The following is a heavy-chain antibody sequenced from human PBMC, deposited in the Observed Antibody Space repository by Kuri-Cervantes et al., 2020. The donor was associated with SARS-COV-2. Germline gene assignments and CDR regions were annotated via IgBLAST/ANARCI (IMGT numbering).Heavy chain of an antibody. Sequence: GESLKISCAASGFTFSSYGMHWVRQAPGKGLAWVAVISYDGNSKYYADSVKGRFTISRDDSKNTLYLQMNSLRVEDTAVYYCAREFHDFWSGYYGPYYFYAMDVWGQGTTVTVSS. J-gene: IGHJ6*02. V-gene: IGHV3-30*19. CDR2: ISYDGNSK. D-gene: IGHD3-3*01. CDR3: AREFHDFWSGYYGPYYFYAMDV. CDR1: GFTFSSYG.